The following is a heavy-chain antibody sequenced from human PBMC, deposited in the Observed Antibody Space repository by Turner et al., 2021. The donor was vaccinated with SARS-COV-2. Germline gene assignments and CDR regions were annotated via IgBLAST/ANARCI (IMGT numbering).Heavy chain of an antibody. CDR1: GFTVSNNY. D-gene: IGHD3-10*01. CDR3: ARRSEGYYGSGSHWFDP. J-gene: IGHJ5*02. V-gene: IGHV4-59*05. CDR2: IYYSGST. Sequence: VQLVQSGGGLVQPGGSLRLSCTASGFTVSNNYMSWVRQGPGKGLEWIGSIYYSGSTYYNPSLKSRVTISVDTSKNQFSLKLSSVTAADTAVYYCARRSEGYYGSGSHWFDPWGQGTLVTVSS.